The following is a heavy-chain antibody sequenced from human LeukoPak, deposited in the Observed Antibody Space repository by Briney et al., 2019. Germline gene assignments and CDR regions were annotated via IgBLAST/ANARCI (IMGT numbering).Heavy chain of an antibody. CDR3: ARDRLWFGLGHYYVDV. J-gene: IGHJ6*03. Sequence: ASVKVSCKASGYTFTSYAMNWERQAPGQGLEWMGWINPNSGGTNYAQKFQGRVTMTRDTSISTAYMELSRLRSDDTAVYYCARDRLWFGLGHYYVDVWGKGTTVTVSS. V-gene: IGHV1-2*02. CDR2: INPNSGGT. CDR1: GYTFTSYA. D-gene: IGHD3-10*01.